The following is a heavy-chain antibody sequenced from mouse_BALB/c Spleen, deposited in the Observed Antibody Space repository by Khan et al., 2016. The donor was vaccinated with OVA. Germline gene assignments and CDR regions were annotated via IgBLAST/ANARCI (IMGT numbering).Heavy chain of an antibody. V-gene: IGHV5-17*02. J-gene: IGHJ2*01. D-gene: IGHD1-1*01. CDR1: GFIFSSFG. CDR3: ARSYFYGYYFDQ. Sequence: EVQLVESGGGLVQPGGSRKLSCVASGFIFSSFGMHWVRQAPEKGLEWVAYISGESSTIYYTDTVKGRFTISRDNPKNTLLLQMTSLRSEDMAMYYCARSYFYGYYFDQWGQGTTLTVSS. CDR2: ISGESSTI.